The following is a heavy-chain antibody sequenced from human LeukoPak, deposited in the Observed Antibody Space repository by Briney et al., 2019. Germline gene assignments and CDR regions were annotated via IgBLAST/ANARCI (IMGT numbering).Heavy chain of an antibody. V-gene: IGHV4-34*01. Sequence: SETLSLTCAVYGGSFTDYYWSWIRQSPGKGLEWIGEIYRSGTTNYKPSLKSRVTISLDKSRNHFSLKLTSVTAADSAVYYCARRSPYSTGWSSYFDYWGQGALVTVSS. J-gene: IGHJ4*02. D-gene: IGHD6-19*01. CDR1: GGSFTDYY. CDR3: ARRSPYSTGWSSYFDY. CDR2: IYRSGTT.